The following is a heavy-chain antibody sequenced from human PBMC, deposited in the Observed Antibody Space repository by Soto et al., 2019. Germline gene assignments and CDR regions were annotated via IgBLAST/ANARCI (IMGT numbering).Heavy chain of an antibody. J-gene: IGHJ4*02. CDR3: ARGGIQLSYAFDD. V-gene: IGHV4-4*07. Sequence: SETLSLTCSVSGSSFSNFYWSWIRQSAGKGLEWIGRIYTSGATSYNPSLKSRVTMSVDTSQTQMSLSVRSVTAADTAVYFCARGGIQLSYAFDDWGPRILVTVSS. D-gene: IGHD1-1*01. CDR1: GSSFSNFY. CDR2: IYTSGAT.